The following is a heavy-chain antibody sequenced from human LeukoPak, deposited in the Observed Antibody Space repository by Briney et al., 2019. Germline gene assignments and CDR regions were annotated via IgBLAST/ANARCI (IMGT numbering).Heavy chain of an antibody. CDR3: ARELRYFDWTIDYGMDV. CDR1: GFTFSSYG. D-gene: IGHD3-9*01. CDR2: IWYDGSNK. V-gene: IGHV3-33*01. Sequence: GGSLRLSCAASGFTFSSYGMHWVRQAPGKGLEWVAVIWYDGSNKYYADSVKGRFTISRDNSKNTLYLQMNSLRAEDMAVYYCARELRYFDWTIDYGMDVWGQGTTVSVSS. J-gene: IGHJ6*02.